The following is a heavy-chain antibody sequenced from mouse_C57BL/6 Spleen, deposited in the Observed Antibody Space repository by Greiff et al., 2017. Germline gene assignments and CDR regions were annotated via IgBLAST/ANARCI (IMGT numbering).Heavy chain of an antibody. J-gene: IGHJ3*01. CDR3: ARSAAQATSFAY. D-gene: IGHD3-2*02. CDR2: IYPGSGSP. V-gene: IGHV1-55*01. Sequence: QVQLQQPGAELVKPGASVKMSCKASGYTFTSYWITWVKQRPGQGLEWIGDIYPGSGSPNYNEKFKSKATLTVDTSSSTAYMQLSSLTSEDSAVYYCARSAAQATSFAYWGQGTLVTVSA. CDR1: GYTFTSYW.